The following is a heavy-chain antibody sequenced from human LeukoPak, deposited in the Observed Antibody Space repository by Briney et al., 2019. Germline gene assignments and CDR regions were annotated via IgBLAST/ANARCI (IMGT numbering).Heavy chain of an antibody. Sequence: GGSLRLSCAASGFTFNSYAMSWVRQAPGKGLEWGSAISASGGTTYYADSVKGRFTISRDNSENTLFLQMNSLRAEDMAVYYCAKEPREYCSSTSCPNWFDLWGQGTLVTVSS. D-gene: IGHD2-2*01. J-gene: IGHJ5*02. CDR2: ISASGGTT. V-gene: IGHV3-23*01. CDR3: AKEPREYCSSTSCPNWFDL. CDR1: GFTFNSYA.